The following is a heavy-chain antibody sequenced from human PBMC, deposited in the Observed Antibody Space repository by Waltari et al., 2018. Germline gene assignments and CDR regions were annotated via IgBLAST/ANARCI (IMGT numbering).Heavy chain of an antibody. CDR3: ARRPYDSSGYIDY. D-gene: IGHD3-22*01. V-gene: IGHV4-59*01. J-gene: IGHJ4*02. Sequence: QVQLQESGPGLVKPSETLSLTCTASGGSISSYYWSWIRQPPGKGLEWIGYIYYSGSTNYNPSLKSRVTISVDTSKNQFSLKLSSVTAADTAVYYCARRPYDSSGYIDYWGQGTLVTVSS. CDR1: GGSISSYY. CDR2: IYYSGST.